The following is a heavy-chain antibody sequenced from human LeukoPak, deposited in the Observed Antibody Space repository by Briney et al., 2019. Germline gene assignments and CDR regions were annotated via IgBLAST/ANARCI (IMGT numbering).Heavy chain of an antibody. D-gene: IGHD3-16*01. CDR2: IGGDGGRA. V-gene: IGHV3-43*02. Sequence: PGGSLRLSCAASGFTFDGYTMHWVRQAPGKGLEWVSLIGGDGGRAYYADSVKGRCTISRDKSKNSLYLQMNSLRTEDSAFYYCARDRGGPISSWGQGTLVTVSS. CDR1: GFTFDGYT. CDR3: ARDRGGPISS. J-gene: IGHJ4*02.